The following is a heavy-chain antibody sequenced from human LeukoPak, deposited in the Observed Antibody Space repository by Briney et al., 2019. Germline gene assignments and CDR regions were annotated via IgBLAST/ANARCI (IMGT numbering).Heavy chain of an antibody. CDR1: GYTFTSYG. V-gene: IGHV1-18*01. D-gene: IGHD2-2*02. Sequence: ASVKVSCKASGYTFTSYGISWVRQAPGQGLEWMGWISAYNGNTNYAQKLQGRVTMTTDTSTSTAYMELRSLRSDDTAVYYCARDGCSSTNCYTPPLDYWGQGTLVTVSS. J-gene: IGHJ4*02. CDR2: ISAYNGNT. CDR3: ARDGCSSTNCYTPPLDY.